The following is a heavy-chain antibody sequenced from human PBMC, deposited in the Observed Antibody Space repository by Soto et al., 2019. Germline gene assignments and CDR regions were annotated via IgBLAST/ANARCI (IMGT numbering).Heavy chain of an antibody. CDR2: ISYDGSNK. Sequence: QVQLVESGGGVVQPGRSLRLSCAASGFTFSSYAMHWVRQAPGKGLEWVAVISYDGSNKYYADSVKGRFTISRDNSNNTLYLQMNSLRAEDTAVYYCARDRSHGMDVWCQGTTVTVSS. J-gene: IGHJ6*02. CDR3: ARDRSHGMDV. CDR1: GFTFSSYA. V-gene: IGHV3-30-3*01.